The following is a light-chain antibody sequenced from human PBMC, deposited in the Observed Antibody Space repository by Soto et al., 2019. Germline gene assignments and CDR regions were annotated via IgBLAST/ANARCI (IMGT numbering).Light chain of an antibody. Sequence: QTVVTQEPSLSVSPGGTVTLTCVFKSGSLTTNHFPGWFQQTPGQPPRTLIYNTDTRSSGVPDRFSGSVLGNTAALTITGAQADDESVYFCLLYLGSGISVFGGGTKLTVL. CDR1: SGSLTTNHF. V-gene: IGLV8-61*01. CDR3: LLYLGSGISV. J-gene: IGLJ3*02. CDR2: NTD.